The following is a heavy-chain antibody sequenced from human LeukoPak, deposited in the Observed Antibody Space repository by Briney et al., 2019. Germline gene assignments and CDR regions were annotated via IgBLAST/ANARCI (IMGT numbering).Heavy chain of an antibody. Sequence: ASVKVSCKVSGYTLTELSMHWVRQAPGKGLEWMGGFDPEDGDTIYAQKFQGRVTMTEDTSTDTAYMELSSLRSEDTAVYYCATVGGYSSGWYEDFDYWGQGTLVTVSS. CDR3: ATVGGYSSGWYEDFDY. J-gene: IGHJ4*02. V-gene: IGHV1-24*01. CDR1: GYTLTELS. D-gene: IGHD6-19*01. CDR2: FDPEDGDT.